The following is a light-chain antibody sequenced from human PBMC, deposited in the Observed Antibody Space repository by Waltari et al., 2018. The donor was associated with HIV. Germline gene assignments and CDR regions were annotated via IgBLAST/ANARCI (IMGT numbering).Light chain of an antibody. Sequence: QSVLTQTPSASGTPGQRVIVSCSGSGSNIGANTVNWYQQLPGAAPRRLIHSLEQRPSGVSDRFSASKAGASASLAISGLQSEDEADYYCAAWDDSLNAYVFGGGTKVTVL. CDR2: SLE. CDR1: GSNIGANT. J-gene: IGLJ1*01. V-gene: IGLV1-44*01. CDR3: AAWDDSLNAYV.